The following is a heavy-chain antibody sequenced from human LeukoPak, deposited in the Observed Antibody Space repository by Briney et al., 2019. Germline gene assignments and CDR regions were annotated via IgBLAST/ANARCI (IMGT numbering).Heavy chain of an antibody. V-gene: IGHV3-23*01. CDR2: ISGSGGST. CDR1: GYSISSGYY. CDR3: AKGRFEIAAAGGNFDY. D-gene: IGHD6-13*01. Sequence: PSETLSLTCAVSGYSISSGYYWGWIRQPPGKGLEWVSAISGSGGSTYCADSVKGRFTISRDNSKNTLYLQMNSLRAEDTAVYYCAKGRFEIAAAGGNFDYWGQGTLVTVSS. J-gene: IGHJ4*02.